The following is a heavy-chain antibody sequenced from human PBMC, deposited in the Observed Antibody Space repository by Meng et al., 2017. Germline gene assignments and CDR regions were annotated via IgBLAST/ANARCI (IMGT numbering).Heavy chain of an antibody. D-gene: IGHD3-16*01. V-gene: IGHV6-1*01. J-gene: IGHJ4*02. CDR2: AYYRSKWYH. CDR3: AGGSYSFDS. CDR1: GDSVSSNSAA. Sequence: QIQLQQSGPGLVKPSQTLSLICAISGDSVSSNSAAWNWIRQSPSRGLEWLGRAYYRSKWYHDYAESVKSRISIDPDTSKNQFSLQLRSVTPEDSAVYYCAGGSYSFDSWGQRTLVTVSS.